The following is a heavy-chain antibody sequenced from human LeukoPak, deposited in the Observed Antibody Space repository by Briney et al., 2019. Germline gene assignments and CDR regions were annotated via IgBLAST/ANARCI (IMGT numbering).Heavy chain of an antibody. CDR1: TGSISSSSYY. J-gene: IGHJ5*02. V-gene: IGHV4-39*02. CDR3: ARLIAVGYNWSDP. D-gene: IGHD2-15*01. Sequence: SETLSLTCTVSTGSISSSSYYWGWIRQPPGKGLEWTGSIYYSASSYYNPSRRSRVTVSVYPSKNYFSLKLSSVTAADTAVYSCARLIAVGYNWSDPWGQGTLVTVS. CDR2: IYYSASS.